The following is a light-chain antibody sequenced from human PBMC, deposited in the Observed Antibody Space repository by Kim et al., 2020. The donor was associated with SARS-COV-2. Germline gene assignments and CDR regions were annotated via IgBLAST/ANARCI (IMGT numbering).Light chain of an antibody. CDR1: SSDVGAYNY. CDR2: DVT. J-gene: IGLJ1*01. V-gene: IGLV2-11*01. CDR3: CSFAGTAYV. Sequence: PGQSVTISCTGTSSDVGAYNYVSWYQHHPGTAPKLMIYDVTMRPSGVPDRFSGSKSGNTASLTISGLQAEDEADYYCCSFAGTAYVFGSGTKVTVL.